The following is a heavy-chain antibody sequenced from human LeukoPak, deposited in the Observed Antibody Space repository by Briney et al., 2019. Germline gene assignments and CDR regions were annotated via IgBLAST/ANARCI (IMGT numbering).Heavy chain of an antibody. V-gene: IGHV1-2*06. J-gene: IGHJ4*02. D-gene: IGHD2-15*01. CDR2: INPNSGGT. Sequence: ASVKVSCKASGDTFTGYYMHWVRQAPGQGLEWMGRINPNSGGTNYAQKFQGRVTMTRDTSISTAYMELSRLRYEDTAVYYCGREYCSGGSCYMRFDYWGQGTLVTVSS. CDR3: GREYCSGGSCYMRFDY. CDR1: GDTFTGYY.